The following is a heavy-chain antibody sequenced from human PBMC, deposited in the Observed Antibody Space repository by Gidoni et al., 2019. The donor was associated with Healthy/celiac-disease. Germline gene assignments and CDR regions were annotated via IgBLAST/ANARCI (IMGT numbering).Heavy chain of an antibody. CDR3: ARGGHGSDAFDI. CDR1: GFTFSSYW. D-gene: IGHD3-10*01. CDR2: INSDGSST. J-gene: IGHJ3*02. V-gene: IGHV3-74*01. Sequence: EVQLVESGGGLVQPGGSLRLSCSASGFTFSSYWMHWVRQAPGKGLVGVSRINSDGSSTSYADSVKGRFTISRDNAKNTLYLQMNSLRAEDTAVYYCARGGHGSDAFDIWGQGTMVTVSS.